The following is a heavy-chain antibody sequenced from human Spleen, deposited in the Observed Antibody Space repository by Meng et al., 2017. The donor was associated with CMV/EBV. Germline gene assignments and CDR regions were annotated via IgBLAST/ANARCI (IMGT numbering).Heavy chain of an antibody. CDR1: GGSFSGYY. Sequence: SETLSLTCAVFGGSFSGYYLSWIRQLPGKGLEWIGHIFYSGGSNYNPSLKSRVTMSVDTSKNQFSLKLRSVTAADTAIYYCATNTVYPSGWTWFDPWGLGTLVTVSS. D-gene: IGHD6-25*01. J-gene: IGHJ5*02. V-gene: IGHV4-59*01. CDR3: ATNTVYPSGWTWFDP. CDR2: IFYSGGS.